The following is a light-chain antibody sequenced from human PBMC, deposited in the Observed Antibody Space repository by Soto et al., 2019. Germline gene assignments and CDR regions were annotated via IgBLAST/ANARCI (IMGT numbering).Light chain of an antibody. CDR3: ASWDDNLNGGV. J-gene: IGLJ3*02. Sequence: QSVLTQPASVSGSPGQSITISCTGTSSDFGGYNYVSWYQQYPGKVPKLLIYHVSNRPSGVSNRFSGSKSGNTASLTISGLQAEDEADYYCASWDDNLNGGVFGGGT. CDR2: HVS. CDR1: SSDFGGYNY. V-gene: IGLV2-14*03.